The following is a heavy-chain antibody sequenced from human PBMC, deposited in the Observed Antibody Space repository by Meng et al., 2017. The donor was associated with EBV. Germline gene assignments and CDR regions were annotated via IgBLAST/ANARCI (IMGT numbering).Heavy chain of an antibody. J-gene: IGHJ4*02. CDR2: IIPLFHTT. CDR3: ASAEHYGDYVFEY. V-gene: IGHV1-69*01. Sequence: GQHVQSGAEVNRPGSSWKVPFKTSGGILRSFAISWVRQAPGQGLEWMGGIIPLFHTTNYAQKFQGRLHIIADESSATTYMELSSLRSEDTAIYYCASAEHYGDYVFEYWGQGTLVTVSS. CDR1: GGILRSFA. D-gene: IGHD4-17*01.